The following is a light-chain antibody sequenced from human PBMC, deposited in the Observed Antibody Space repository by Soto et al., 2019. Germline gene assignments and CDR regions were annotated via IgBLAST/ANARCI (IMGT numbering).Light chain of an antibody. V-gene: IGLV3-25*02. CDR1: ALPKQY. CDR2: KDS. CDR3: QSADSSGTYYV. Sequence: ELTQPPSLSVSPGQTARITFSGDALPKQYAYWYQQKPGQAPVLVIYKDSERPSGIPERFSGSSSGTTVTLTISGVQAEDEADYYCQSADSSGTYYVFGTGTKVTVL. J-gene: IGLJ1*01.